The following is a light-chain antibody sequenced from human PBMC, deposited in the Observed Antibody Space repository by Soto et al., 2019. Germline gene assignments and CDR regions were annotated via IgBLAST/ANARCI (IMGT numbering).Light chain of an antibody. V-gene: IGKV1-17*01. CDR2: AAS. Sequence: DIQMTQSPSSLSASVGDRVTITCRASQGVSNDLGWYQQKPGEAPKRLIYAASSLQSGVPSSFSVRKSGTEFTLTINSLQPEDFATYYCLQYNTYPFTFGPGTKVDIK. CDR1: QGVSND. CDR3: LQYNTYPFT. J-gene: IGKJ3*01.